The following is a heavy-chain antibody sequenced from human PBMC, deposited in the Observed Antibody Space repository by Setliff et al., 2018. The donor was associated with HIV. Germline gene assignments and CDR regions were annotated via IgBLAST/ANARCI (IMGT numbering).Heavy chain of an antibody. CDR3: ARHSDILTGPFDY. D-gene: IGHD3-9*01. Sequence: ASVKVSCKTSDYTFTKYAISWVRQAPGQGLEWMGWISAHNGNTNYAQRLKGRVTVTTDSSTNTVYLELRSLRSDDTAVYYCARHSDILTGPFDYWGQGTLVTVSS. CDR1: DYTFTKYA. CDR2: ISAHNGNT. V-gene: IGHV1-18*01. J-gene: IGHJ4*02.